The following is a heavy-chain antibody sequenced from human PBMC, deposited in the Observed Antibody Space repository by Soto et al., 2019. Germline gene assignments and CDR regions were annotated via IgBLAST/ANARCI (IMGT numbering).Heavy chain of an antibody. CDR1: GFTFNRYW. V-gene: IGHV3-7*04. J-gene: IGHJ4*02. CDR3: ARGGYDYSNPFDY. Sequence: EVQLEESGGGLVQPGGSLRLSCAASGFTFNRYWMKWVRQAPGRGLEWMGNINQDGSEKHYVDSVKGRFTISRDNAKDSVYLQMNSLKAEDTAMYYCARGGYDYSNPFDYWGQGTLVTVSS. CDR2: INQDGSEK. D-gene: IGHD4-4*01.